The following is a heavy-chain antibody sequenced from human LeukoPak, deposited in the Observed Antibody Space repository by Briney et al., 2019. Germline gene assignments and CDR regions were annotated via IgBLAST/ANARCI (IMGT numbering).Heavy chain of an antibody. CDR2: INHSGST. CDR1: GGSFSGYY. Sequence: KASETLSLTCAVYGGSFSGYYWSWIRQPPGKGLEWIGEINHSGSTNYNPSLKSRVTISVDTSKNQFSLKLSSVTAADTAVYYCARECYSSSFKSAYYFDYWGQGTLVTVSS. V-gene: IGHV4-34*01. CDR3: ARECYSSSFKSAYYFDY. J-gene: IGHJ4*02. D-gene: IGHD6-6*01.